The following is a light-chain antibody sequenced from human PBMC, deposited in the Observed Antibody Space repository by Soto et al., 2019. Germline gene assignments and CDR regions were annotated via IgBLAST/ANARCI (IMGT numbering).Light chain of an antibody. CDR2: SNN. J-gene: IGLJ2*01. CDR3: AAWDDSLNVV. CDR1: SSNIGSNT. Sequence: QPVLTQPPSASGTPGQRVTISCSGSSSNIGSNTVNWYQQLPGTAPKLLIYSNNQRPSGVPDQFSGSKSGTSASLASSGLQSEDEADYYCAAWDDSLNVVFGGGTKLTVL. V-gene: IGLV1-44*01.